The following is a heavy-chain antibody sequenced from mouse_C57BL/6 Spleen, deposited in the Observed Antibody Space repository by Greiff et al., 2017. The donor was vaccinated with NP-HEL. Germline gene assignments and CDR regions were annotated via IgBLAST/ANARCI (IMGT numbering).Heavy chain of an antibody. CDR2: IYPSDSET. V-gene: IGHV1-61*01. Sequence: QVQLQQPGAELVRPGSSVKLSCKASGYTFTSYWMDWVKQRPGQGLEWIGNIYPSDSETHYNQKFKDKATLTVDKSSSTAYMQLSSLTSEDSAVYYCAIMITTTGYYFDYWGQGTTLTVSS. J-gene: IGHJ2*01. CDR1: GYTFTSYW. D-gene: IGHD2-4*01. CDR3: AIMITTTGYYFDY.